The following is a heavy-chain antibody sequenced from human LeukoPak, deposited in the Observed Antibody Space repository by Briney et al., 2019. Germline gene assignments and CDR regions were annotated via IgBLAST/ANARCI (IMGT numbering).Heavy chain of an antibody. CDR1: GGTFSSYA. Sequence: ASVKVSCKASGGTFSSYAISWVRQAPGQGLEWMGGVIPIFGTANYAQKFQGRVTITTDESTSTAYMELSSLRSEDTAVYYCARSPLVGGWTHPPDKNWFDPWGQGTLVTVSS. CDR3: ARSPLVGGWTHPPDKNWFDP. J-gene: IGHJ5*02. D-gene: IGHD3-10*01. V-gene: IGHV1-69*05. CDR2: VIPIFGTA.